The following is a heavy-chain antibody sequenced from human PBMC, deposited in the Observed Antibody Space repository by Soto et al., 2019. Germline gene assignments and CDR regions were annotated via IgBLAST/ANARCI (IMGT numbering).Heavy chain of an antibody. CDR3: ARHPPLPHYDILTPVEG. J-gene: IGHJ4*02. CDR1: GGSISSSSYY. D-gene: IGHD3-9*01. V-gene: IGHV4-39*01. Sequence: QLQLQESGPGLVKPSETLSLTCTVSGGSISSSSYYWGWIRQPPGKGLEWIGSIYYSGSTYYNPSLNNRVTISVDTSKNPFSLKLSSVTAADTAVYYCARHPPLPHYDILTPVEGWGQGTLVTVSS. CDR2: IYYSGST.